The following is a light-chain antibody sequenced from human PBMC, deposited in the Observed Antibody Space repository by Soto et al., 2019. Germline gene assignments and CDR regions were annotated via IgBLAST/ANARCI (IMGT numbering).Light chain of an antibody. J-gene: IGLJ2*01. V-gene: IGLV1-40*01. CDR2: DNS. CDR1: RSNIGAGYD. Sequence: QSVLTQPPSLSGAPGQRVTISCTGSRSNIGAGYDVHWYQHLPGTAPKVLIFDNSNRPSGVPDRFSGSKSGTSASLAITGLQAEDEAVYSRPSYEVSLRGPAFGGGTKLTVL. CDR3: PSYEVSLRGPA.